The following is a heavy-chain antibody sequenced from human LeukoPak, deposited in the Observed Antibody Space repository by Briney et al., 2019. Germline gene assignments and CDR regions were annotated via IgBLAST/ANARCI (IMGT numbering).Heavy chain of an antibody. CDR1: GFTFSSYS. CDR3: ARDRLDV. J-gene: IGHJ6*02. Sequence: SGGSLRLSCAASGFTFSSYSMNWVRQAPGKGLEWVSVIYSGGSTYYADSVKGRFTISRDNSKNTLYLQMNSLRAEDTAVYYCARDRLDVWGQGTTVTVSS. V-gene: IGHV3-53*01. CDR2: IYSGGST.